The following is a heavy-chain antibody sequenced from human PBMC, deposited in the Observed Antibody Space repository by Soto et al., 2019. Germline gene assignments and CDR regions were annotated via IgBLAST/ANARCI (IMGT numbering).Heavy chain of an antibody. J-gene: IGHJ4*02. Sequence: QVQLVESGGGLVKPGGSLRLSCAASGFSLSAYYMTWIRQAPGKGLEWLSYITTTGNYTDYADSVKGRFTTSRDNAKNSLYLQMNSPRADDTAVYYCARALSGTRSFDSWGQGTPVTVSS. CDR2: ITTTGNYT. V-gene: IGHV3-11*05. CDR1: GFSLSAYY. CDR3: ARALSGTRSFDS. D-gene: IGHD5-12*01.